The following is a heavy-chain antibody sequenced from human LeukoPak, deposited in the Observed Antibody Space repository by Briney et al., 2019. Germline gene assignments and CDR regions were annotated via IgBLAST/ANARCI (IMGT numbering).Heavy chain of an antibody. V-gene: IGHV3-7*01. CDR1: GFTFSSHW. CDR2: IKQDGSEK. CDR3: TRDTGCSGGTCYSFYDY. J-gene: IGHJ4*02. D-gene: IGHD2-15*01. Sequence: GGSLRLSCAASGFTFSSHWMTWVRQAPGKGLEWVANIKQDGSEKYYVDSVKGRFTISRDNAKNSLYLQMNSLRAEDTAVYYCTRDTGCSGGTCYSFYDYWGQGTLVTVSS.